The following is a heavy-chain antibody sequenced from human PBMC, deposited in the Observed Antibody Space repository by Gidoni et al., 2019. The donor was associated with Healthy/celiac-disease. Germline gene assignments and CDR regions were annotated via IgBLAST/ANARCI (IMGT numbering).Heavy chain of an antibody. CDR3: ARDRGHRYCSSTSCSGGGNWFDP. CDR1: GGTFSSYA. J-gene: IGHJ5*02. CDR2: IIPIFGTA. Sequence: QVQLVQSGAEVKKPGSSVKVSCKASGGTFSSYAISWVRPAPGQGLEWMGGIIPIFGTANYAQKFQGRVTITADESTSTAYMELSSLRSEDTAVYYCARDRGHRYCSSTSCSGGGNWFDPWGQGTLVTVSS. D-gene: IGHD2-2*01. V-gene: IGHV1-69*01.